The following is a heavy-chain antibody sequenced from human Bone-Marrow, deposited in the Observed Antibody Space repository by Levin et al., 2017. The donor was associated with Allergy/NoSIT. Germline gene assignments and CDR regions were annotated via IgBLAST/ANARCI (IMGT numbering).Heavy chain of an antibody. CDR3: TRRGYESSPVPFDH. CDR1: GFTFSDHA. D-gene: IGHD3-22*01. V-gene: IGHV3-72*01. J-gene: IGHJ5*02. CDR2: IRNKAGSYTT. Sequence: LAGGSLRLSCAASGFTFSDHAMDWVRQAPGKGLEWVARIRNKAGSYTTEYAASVRGRFTVSRDDTKKSLFLQMNSLKIEDTALYLCTRRGYESSPVPFDHWGQGTLVTVSS.